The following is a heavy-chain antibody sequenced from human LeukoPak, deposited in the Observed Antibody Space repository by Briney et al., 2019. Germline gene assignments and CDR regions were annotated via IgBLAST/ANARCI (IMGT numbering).Heavy chain of an antibody. CDR3: ARGGSTFGGVRG. V-gene: IGHV1-2*02. J-gene: IGHJ4*02. Sequence: ASVKVSCKASGYTFTGHYMHWVRQAPGQGLEWMGWSNPNSGGTNYAQKLQGRVTMTRDTSISTAYMELSRLKSDDTAVYYCARGGSTFGGVRGWGQGTMVTVSS. D-gene: IGHD3-16*01. CDR2: SNPNSGGT. CDR1: GYTFTGHY.